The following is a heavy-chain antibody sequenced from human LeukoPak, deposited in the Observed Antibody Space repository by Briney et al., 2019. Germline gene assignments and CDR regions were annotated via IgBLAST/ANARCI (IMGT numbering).Heavy chain of an antibody. CDR1: GFTFSSYA. V-gene: IGHV3-23*01. CDR3: AKTPSYSSSWYPY. D-gene: IGHD6-13*01. Sequence: PGGSLRLSCAASGFTFSSYAVSWVRQAPGKGLEWVSAISGSGGSTYYADSVKGRFTISRDNSKNTLYLQMNSLRAEDTAVYYCAKTPSYSSSWYPYWGQGTLVTVSS. CDR2: ISGSGGST. J-gene: IGHJ4*02.